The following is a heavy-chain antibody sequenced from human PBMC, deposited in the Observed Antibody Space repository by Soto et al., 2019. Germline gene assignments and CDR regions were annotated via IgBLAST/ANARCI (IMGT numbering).Heavy chain of an antibody. J-gene: IGHJ4*02. Sequence: GESLKISCKGSGYSFTSYWIGWVRQMPGKGLEWMGIIYPGDSDTRYSPSFQGQVTISADKSISTAYLQWSSLKASDTAMYYCARLGASYDYVWGSYRYFDYWGQGTLVTV. D-gene: IGHD3-16*02. CDR3: ARLGASYDYVWGSYRYFDY. CDR2: IYPGDSDT. CDR1: GYSFTSYW. V-gene: IGHV5-51*01.